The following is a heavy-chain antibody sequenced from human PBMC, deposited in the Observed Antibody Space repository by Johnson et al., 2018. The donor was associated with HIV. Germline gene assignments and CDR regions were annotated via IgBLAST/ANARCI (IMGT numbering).Heavy chain of an antibody. J-gene: IGHJ3*01. V-gene: IGHV3-20*04. Sequence: VQLVESGGGLVQPGGSLRLSCAASGFTFSSYWMSWVRQAPGKGLEWVSRINWNGGSTGYVDSVKGRFSISRDNAKKSLYLQMNSLRAEDTALYYCATRGFYCTDGICHGVFDFWGQGTVVSVSS. CDR2: INWNGGST. D-gene: IGHD2-8*01. CDR1: GFTFSSYW. CDR3: ATRGFYCTDGICHGVFDF.